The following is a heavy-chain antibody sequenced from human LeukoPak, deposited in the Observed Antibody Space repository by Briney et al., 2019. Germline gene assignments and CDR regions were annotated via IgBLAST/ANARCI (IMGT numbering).Heavy chain of an antibody. J-gene: IGHJ4*02. Sequence: GGSLRLSCAASRFTFNTYAVNWVRQAPGKGLEWVSAISGNGDITYYADSVRGRFTISRDNSKNTLYLQMSSLRAEDTAVYYCARDLDNYYGSGSYGYWGQGTLVTVSS. V-gene: IGHV3-23*01. D-gene: IGHD3-10*01. CDR3: ARDLDNYYGSGSYGY. CDR2: ISGNGDIT. CDR1: RFTFNTYA.